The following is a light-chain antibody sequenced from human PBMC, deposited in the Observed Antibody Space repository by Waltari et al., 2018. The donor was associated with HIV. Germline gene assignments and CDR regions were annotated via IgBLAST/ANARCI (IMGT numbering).Light chain of an antibody. CDR3: QKYNSAPWT. Sequence: DIQMTQSPSSLSASVGDRVTITFRASQGISNYLACYQQKTGKVPQLLIYAATTLQSGAPSWFSGSGSGTVFPLTISRLPPEYVATYYCQKYNSAPWTFGQGTKVDIK. J-gene: IGKJ1*01. CDR2: AAT. V-gene: IGKV1-27*01. CDR1: QGISNY.